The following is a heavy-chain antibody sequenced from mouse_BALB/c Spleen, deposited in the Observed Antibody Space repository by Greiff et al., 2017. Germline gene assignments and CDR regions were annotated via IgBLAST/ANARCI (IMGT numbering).Heavy chain of an antibody. V-gene: IGHV1-9*01. Sequence: VQLQESGAELMKPGASVKISCKATGYTFSSYWIEWVKQRPGHGLEWIGEILPGSGSTNYNEKFKGKATFTADTSSNTAYMQLSSLTSEDSAVYYCARGRRFYAMDYWGQGTSVTVSS. CDR3: ARGRRFYAMDY. CDR1: GYTFSSYW. J-gene: IGHJ4*01. CDR2: ILPGSGST.